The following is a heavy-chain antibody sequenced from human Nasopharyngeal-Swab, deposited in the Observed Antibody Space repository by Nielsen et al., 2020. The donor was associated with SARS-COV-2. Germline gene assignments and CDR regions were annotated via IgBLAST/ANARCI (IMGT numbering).Heavy chain of an antibody. J-gene: IGHJ4*02. D-gene: IGHD2-15*01. V-gene: IGHV3-30-3*01. Sequence: GGSLRLSCTASGFTLRTYVMYWVRQAPGMGLKWVASISYDGNYKSYADSVKGRFTISRDDSENTLYLQMNSLKTEDTAVYYCAAGSDYWGQGTLVTVSS. CDR3: AAGSDY. CDR2: ISYDGNYK. CDR1: GFTLRTYV.